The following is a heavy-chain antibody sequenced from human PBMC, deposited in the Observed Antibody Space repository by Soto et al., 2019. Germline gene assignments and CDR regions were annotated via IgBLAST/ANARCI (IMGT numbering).Heavy chain of an antibody. D-gene: IGHD3-22*01. CDR2: IIPIFGTA. CDR3: ARAGSYYDSSGYYCRDAFDL. V-gene: IGHV1-69*06. CDR1: GGTFSSYA. Sequence: SVKVSCKASGGTFSSYAISWVRQAPGQGLEWMGGIIPIFGTANYAQKFQGRVTITADKSTSTAYMELSSLRSEDTAVYYCARAGSYYDSSGYYCRDAFDLWGQGTMVTVSS. J-gene: IGHJ3*01.